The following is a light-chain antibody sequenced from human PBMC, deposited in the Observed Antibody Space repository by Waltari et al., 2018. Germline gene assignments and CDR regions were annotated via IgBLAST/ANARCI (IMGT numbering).Light chain of an antibody. Sequence: SYELTQPPPLSVAPGQPASIPCSGENVGGKSACWYQYKPGHSPVLGIYQDNKRPSGIPERFSGSNSGDTATLTISGTQAMDEADYYCQAWDTTTAVFGGGTKLTVL. V-gene: IGLV3-1*01. CDR3: QAWDTTTAV. J-gene: IGLJ3*02. CDR1: NVGGKS. CDR2: QDN.